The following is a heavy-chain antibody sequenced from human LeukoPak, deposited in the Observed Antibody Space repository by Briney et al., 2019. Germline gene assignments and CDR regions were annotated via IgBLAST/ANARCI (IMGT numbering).Heavy chain of an antibody. CDR3: ARVSSSYGDSFDY. D-gene: IGHD4-17*01. J-gene: IGHJ4*02. CDR2: IYYRGST. CDR1: GVSISSY. V-gene: IGHV4-59*01. Sequence: SETLSLTCTVSGVSISSYWSWIRQPPGKGLEWIGYIYYRGSTNYNPSLKSRVTMSVDTSENQISLKLNSVTAADTAVYYCARVSSSYGDSFDYWGQGTLVTVSS.